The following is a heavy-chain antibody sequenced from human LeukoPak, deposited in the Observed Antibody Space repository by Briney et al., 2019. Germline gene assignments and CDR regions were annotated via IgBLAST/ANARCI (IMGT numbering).Heavy chain of an antibody. CDR2: ISAYNGNT. V-gene: IGHV1-18*04. CDR1: GYTFISYG. CDR3: AREGYSGYGGCYYYGMDV. Sequence: GGSVKVSCKASGYTFISYGISWVRQAPGQGLEWMGWISAYNGNTNYAQKVQGRVTMTTDTSTSTAYTEMRSLRSDDTAVYYCAREGYSGYGGCYYYGMDVWGKGTTVTVSS. J-gene: IGHJ6*04. D-gene: IGHD5-12*01.